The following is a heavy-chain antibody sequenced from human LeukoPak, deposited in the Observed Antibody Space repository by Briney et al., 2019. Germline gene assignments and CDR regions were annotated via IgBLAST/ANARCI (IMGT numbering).Heavy chain of an antibody. V-gene: IGHV1-2*02. CDR1: GYTSTGDY. J-gene: IGHJ4*02. D-gene: IGHD4-23*01. Sequence: ASVKVSCKASGYTSTGDYMHWVRQAPGEGLEWVGWINPNSGNTKYAQKFQDRVTMTRDTSISTAYMELSRLRLDDTAVYYCAREHGGLDSWGQGTLVTVSS. CDR2: INPNSGNT. CDR3: AREHGGLDS.